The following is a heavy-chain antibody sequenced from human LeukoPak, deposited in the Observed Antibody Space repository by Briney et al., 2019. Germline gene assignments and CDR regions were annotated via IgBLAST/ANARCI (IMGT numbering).Heavy chain of an antibody. D-gene: IGHD3-22*01. V-gene: IGHV3-33*01. Sequence: GGSLRLSCAASGFTFSSYGMHWIRQAPGKGLEWVAVIWYDGSNKYYADSVKGRFTISRDNSKNTLYLQMNSLRAEDTAVYYRARDPLSYYYDSSGYYQDWGQGALVTVSS. CDR3: ARDPLSYYYDSSGYYQD. CDR1: GFTFSSYG. J-gene: IGHJ4*02. CDR2: IWYDGSNK.